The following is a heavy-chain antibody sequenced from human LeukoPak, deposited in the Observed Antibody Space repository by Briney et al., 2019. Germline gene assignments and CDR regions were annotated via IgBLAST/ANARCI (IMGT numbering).Heavy chain of an antibody. CDR3: ARGLSTCDY. D-gene: IGHD3-10*01. CDR1: GFDLSGYG. CDR2: ISGASSSI. J-gene: IGHJ4*02. Sequence: GGSLRLSCAASGFDLSGYGMNWVRQAPGKGLEWVSYISGASSSIYYADSVRGRFTISRDNAKNSLYLQMNSLRDDDTAVYYCARGLSTCDYWGQGTLVTVSS. V-gene: IGHV3-48*02.